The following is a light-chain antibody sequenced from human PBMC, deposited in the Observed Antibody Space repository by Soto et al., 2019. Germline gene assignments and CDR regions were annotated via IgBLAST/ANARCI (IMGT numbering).Light chain of an antibody. V-gene: IGLV1-44*01. J-gene: IGLJ3*02. Sequence: QSALTQPPSASGTPGQRVSISCSGGSSNIGRNTVNWYQQLPGTAPKVLIYSNDHRPSGVPDRFSGSKSGTSASLAISGLQSEDEADYYCASWDDSLNGQGVFGGGTKVTVL. CDR1: SSNIGRNT. CDR3: ASWDDSLNGQGV. CDR2: SND.